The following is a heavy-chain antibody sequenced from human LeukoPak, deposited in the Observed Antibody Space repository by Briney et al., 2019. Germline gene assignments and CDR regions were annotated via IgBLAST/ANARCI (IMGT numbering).Heavy chain of an antibody. Sequence: GGSLRLSCAASGFTFSSYSMNWVRQAPGKGLEWVSSISSSSSYIYYADSVKGRFTISRDNAKNSLYLQMNSLRAEDMALYYCAKDIWRYYYDTSGIDYWGQGTLVTVSS. J-gene: IGHJ4*02. D-gene: IGHD3-22*01. CDR3: AKDIWRYYYDTSGIDY. CDR1: GFTFSSYS. V-gene: IGHV3-21*04. CDR2: ISSSSSYI.